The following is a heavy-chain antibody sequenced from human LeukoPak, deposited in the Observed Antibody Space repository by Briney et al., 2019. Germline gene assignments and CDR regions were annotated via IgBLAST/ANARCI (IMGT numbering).Heavy chain of an antibody. CDR1: GFTFTTYG. D-gene: IGHD3-22*01. CDR2: LSGRSNSI. J-gene: IGHJ4*02. V-gene: IGHV3-48*02. CDR3: ARDFRYHDSSGYYSFDY. Sequence: GGSLRLSCAASGFTFTTYGMNWVRQAPGKGLEWVSYLSGRSNSIYYAESVKGRFTISRDNAKDSLYLQMNSLRDEDTAVYYCARDFRYHDSSGYYSFDYWGQGTLVTVSS.